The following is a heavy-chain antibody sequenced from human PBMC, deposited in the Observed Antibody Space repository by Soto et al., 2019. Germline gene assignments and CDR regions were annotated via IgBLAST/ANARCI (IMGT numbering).Heavy chain of an antibody. D-gene: IGHD3-3*01. CDR3: ARDGRVGIFGVVIIPGWFDP. Sequence: EVQLVESGGGLVQPGGSLRLSCAASGFTFSSYAMHWVRQAPGKGLEYVSTISSTGGSKFYANSVKGRFTISRDNSKNTLYLQMGSLRAEDMAVYYCARDGRVGIFGVVIIPGWFDPWGQGTLVTVSS. V-gene: IGHV3-64*01. CDR1: GFTFSSYA. CDR2: ISSTGGSK. J-gene: IGHJ5*02.